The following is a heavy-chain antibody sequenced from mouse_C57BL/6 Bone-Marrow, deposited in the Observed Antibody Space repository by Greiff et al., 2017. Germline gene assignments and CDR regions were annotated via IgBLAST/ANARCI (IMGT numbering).Heavy chain of an antibody. J-gene: IGHJ3*01. CDR3: VFQVVFAY. V-gene: IGHV5-4*01. D-gene: IGHD3-2*02. Sequence: EVQLLESGAGLVKPGGSLKLSCAASGFTFSSYAMSWVRQTPEKRLEWVATISDGGSYTYYPDNLKGSFTISIDNDNNNLYLQMSHLKSEDTDMYYGVFQVVFAYWGQGTLVTVSA. CDR2: ISDGGSYT. CDR1: GFTFSSYA.